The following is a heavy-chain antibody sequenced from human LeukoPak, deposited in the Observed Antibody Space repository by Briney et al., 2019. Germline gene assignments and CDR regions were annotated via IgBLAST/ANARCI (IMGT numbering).Heavy chain of an antibody. CDR1: GGSISISY. CDR2: IYHSGGA. Sequence: KTSETLSLTCTVSGGSISISYWSWIRQPPGKGLEWIGQIYHSGGANYNPSLRSRVTISIDTSKNQLSLRLSSVTAADTAVYYCARGNRRLAYYGSGSRLPFDYWGQGTLVTVSS. V-gene: IGHV4-34*01. CDR3: ARGNRRLAYYGSGSRLPFDY. D-gene: IGHD3-10*01. J-gene: IGHJ4*02.